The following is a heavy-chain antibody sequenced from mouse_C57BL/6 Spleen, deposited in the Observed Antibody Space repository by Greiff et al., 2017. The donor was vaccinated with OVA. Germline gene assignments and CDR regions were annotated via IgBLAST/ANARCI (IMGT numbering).Heavy chain of an antibody. Sequence: EVQLQESGGGLVKPGGSLKLSCAASGFTFSDYGMHWVRQAPEKGLEWVAYISSGSSNNYYADTVKGRFTISRDNAKNTLFLQMTSLRSEDTAMYYCARTKLYAMDYWGQGTSVTVSS. J-gene: IGHJ4*01. CDR1: GFTFSDYG. V-gene: IGHV5-17*01. CDR2: ISSGSSNN. CDR3: ARTKLYAMDY.